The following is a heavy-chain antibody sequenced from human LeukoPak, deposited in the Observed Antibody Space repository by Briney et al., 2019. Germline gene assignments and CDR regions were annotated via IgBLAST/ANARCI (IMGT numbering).Heavy chain of an antibody. CDR2: ISGSGGST. Sequence: GSLRLSCAASGFTFSSYAMSWVRQAPGKGLEWVSAISGSGGSTYYADSVKGRFTISRDDSKNTLYLQMNSLRAEDTAVYFCAKDSASYGRFDYWGQGTLVTVSS. J-gene: IGHJ4*02. D-gene: IGHD5-18*01. CDR1: GFTFSSYA. CDR3: AKDSASYGRFDY. V-gene: IGHV3-23*01.